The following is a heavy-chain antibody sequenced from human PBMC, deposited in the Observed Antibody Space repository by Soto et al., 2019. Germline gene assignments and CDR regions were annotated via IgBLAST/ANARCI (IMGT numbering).Heavy chain of an antibody. CDR2: ISSDGSST. V-gene: IGHV3-74*01. D-gene: IGHD5-12*01. Sequence: EVQLVESGGGLVQPGGSLRLSCAASGFSFSNSWMHWVRQAPGKGLVWVSRISSDGSSTNYADSVKGRFIISRDNAKNTLYLQMNSLRAEDTAVYDCARPVVYSGYDRVFCDYCGQGTLVTVSS. CDR3: ARPVVYSGYDRVFCDY. CDR1: GFSFSNSW. J-gene: IGHJ4*02.